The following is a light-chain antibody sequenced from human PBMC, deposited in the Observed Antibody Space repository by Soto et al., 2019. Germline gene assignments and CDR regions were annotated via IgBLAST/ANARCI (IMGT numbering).Light chain of an antibody. V-gene: IGKV1-5*01. CDR3: QQYNRSPWT. J-gene: IGKJ1*01. CDR2: YAS. CDR1: QSISNW. Sequence: DIQMTQSPSTLSASVGDRVTITCRASQSISNWLAGYQQKPGKAPKLLIYYASSLASGVPTRFSGSGSGTEYTLTISSLQPVDFATDDCQQYNRSPWTFGQGTKVEIK.